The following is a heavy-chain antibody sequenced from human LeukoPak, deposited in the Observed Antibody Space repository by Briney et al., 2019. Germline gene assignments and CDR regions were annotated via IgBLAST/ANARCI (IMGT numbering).Heavy chain of an antibody. Sequence: SETLSRTCAVSGGSISSYYWSWIRQPPGKGLEWIGYIYYSGSTNYNPSLKSRATISVDTSKNQFSLKLSSVTAADTAVYYCARDRSTKQLGGWFDPWGQGTLVAHSS. CDR1: GGSISSYY. V-gene: IGHV4-59*01. CDR2: IYYSGST. CDR3: ARDRSTKQLGGWFDP. D-gene: IGHD6-13*01. J-gene: IGHJ5*02.